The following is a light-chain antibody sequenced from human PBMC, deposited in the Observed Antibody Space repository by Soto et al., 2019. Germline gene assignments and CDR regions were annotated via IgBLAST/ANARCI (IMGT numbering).Light chain of an antibody. CDR2: AAS. CDR3: PQYDSYPLT. V-gene: IGKV1-16*01. CDR1: QDISKY. Sequence: DIQMTQSPSSLSASVGDRVTITCRASQDISKYLAWFQHKPGQAPKSPIFAASSLQIGVPSRFRGSGSGADFTLTFRCLQPEGLATYYCPQYDSYPLTLGHETRLA. J-gene: IGKJ5*01.